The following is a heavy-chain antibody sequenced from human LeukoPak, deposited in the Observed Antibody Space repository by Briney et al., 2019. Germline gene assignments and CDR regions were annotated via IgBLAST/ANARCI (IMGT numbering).Heavy chain of an antibody. D-gene: IGHD3-10*01. CDR1: GGSISSGSYY. CDR3: ARSMVRGVIRG. Sequence: SQTLSLTCTVSGGSISSGSYYWSWIRQPAGKGLEWIGRIYTSGSTNCNPSLKSRVTISVDTSKIQFSLKLSSVTAADTAVYYCARSMVRGVIRGWGQGTLVTVSS. V-gene: IGHV4-61*02. J-gene: IGHJ4*02. CDR2: IYTSGST.